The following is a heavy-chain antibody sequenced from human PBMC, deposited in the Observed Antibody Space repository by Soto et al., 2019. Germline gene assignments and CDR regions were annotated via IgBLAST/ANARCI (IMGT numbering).Heavy chain of an antibody. Sequence: SETLSLTCTVSGGSISSYYWSWIRQPPGKGLEWIGYIYYSGSTNYNPSLKSRVTISVDTSKNQFSLKLSSVTAADTAVYYCASDRGYSYGYPLDYWGQGTLVTVSS. V-gene: IGHV4-59*12. CDR2: IYYSGST. J-gene: IGHJ4*02. CDR1: GGSISSYY. CDR3: ASDRGYSYGYPLDY. D-gene: IGHD5-18*01.